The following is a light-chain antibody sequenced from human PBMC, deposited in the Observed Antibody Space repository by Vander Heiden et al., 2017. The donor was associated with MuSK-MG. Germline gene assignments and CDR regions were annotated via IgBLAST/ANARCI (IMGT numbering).Light chain of an antibody. CDR1: TSDVGSYNL. CDR3: CSYAGSSTVV. V-gene: IGLV2-23*02. CDR2: ELS. J-gene: IGLJ2*01. Sequence: QSALTQPASVSGSPGQSITISCTGTTSDVGSYNLVSWYPHHPGKAPKPMIYELSNRPSGVSNRFSGSKSGNTASLTISGLQDEDEADYYCCSYAGSSTVVVGGGTKRTVL.